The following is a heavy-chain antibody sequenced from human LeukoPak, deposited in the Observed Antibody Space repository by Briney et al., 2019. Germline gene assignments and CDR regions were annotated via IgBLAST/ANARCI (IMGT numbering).Heavy chain of an antibody. V-gene: IGHV3-21*01. D-gene: IGHD1-26*01. Sequence: GGSLRLSCAASGFTFSSYSMNWVRQAPGKGLEWVSSISSSSSYIYYADSVKGRFTISRDNSKNTLYLQMNSLRAEDTAVYYCAKDGVGATLPDYWGQGTLVTVSS. CDR1: GFTFSSYS. J-gene: IGHJ4*02. CDR2: ISSSSSYI. CDR3: AKDGVGATLPDY.